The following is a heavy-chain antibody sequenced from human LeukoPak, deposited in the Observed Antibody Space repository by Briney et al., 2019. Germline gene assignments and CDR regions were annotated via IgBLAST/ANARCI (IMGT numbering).Heavy chain of an antibody. J-gene: IGHJ4*02. CDR2: ISTSGRT. Sequence: PSGTLSLTCTVSGVSITSYKWSWLRQSPGKGLEWIGFISTSGRTDYNPSLTSRVSMSVDTSKSQVSLRLSSVTAEDTAVYYCATSYDNKIVPYDCWGQGILVTVSS. V-gene: IGHV4-4*09. D-gene: IGHD3-9*01. CDR1: GVSITSYK. CDR3: ATSYDNKIVPYDC.